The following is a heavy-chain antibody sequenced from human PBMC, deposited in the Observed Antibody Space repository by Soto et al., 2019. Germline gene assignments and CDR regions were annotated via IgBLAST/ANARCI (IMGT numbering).Heavy chain of an antibody. Sequence: GGSLRLSCAASGFTFSSYAMNWVRQAPGKGLVWVSRIKSDGRSTSYADSVKGRFTVSRDNAKNTLYLQMNSLRAEDTAVYYSARSDWFDPWGQGTLVTVSS. CDR3: ARSDWFDP. J-gene: IGHJ5*02. V-gene: IGHV3-74*01. CDR1: GFTFSSYA. CDR2: IKSDGRST.